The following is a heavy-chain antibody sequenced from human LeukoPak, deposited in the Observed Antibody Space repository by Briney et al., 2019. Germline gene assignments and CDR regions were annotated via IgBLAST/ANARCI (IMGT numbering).Heavy chain of an antibody. CDR1: GYTFTSYG. Sequence: ASVKVSCKASGYTFTSYGINWVRQAPGQGLEWMGWISAYNGNTNYAQKLQGRVTMTTDTSTSTAYMELRSPRSDDTVVYYCARDPGYSYGTSWFDPWGQGTQVTVSS. D-gene: IGHD5-18*01. CDR3: ARDPGYSYGTSWFDP. V-gene: IGHV1-18*01. J-gene: IGHJ5*02. CDR2: ISAYNGNT.